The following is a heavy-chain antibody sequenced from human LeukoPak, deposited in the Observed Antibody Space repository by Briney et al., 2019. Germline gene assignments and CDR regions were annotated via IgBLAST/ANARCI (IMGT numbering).Heavy chain of an antibody. CDR1: GYTFINYD. J-gene: IGHJ4*02. CDR3: ARQGYGGNPQGAADY. V-gene: IGHV1-18*01. Sequence: ASVKVSCKASGYTFINYDFSWVRQAPGQGLEWMGWISTYNGNTNYAQRLQGRVTMTTDTSTSTAYMELRSLRSDDTAVYYCARQGYGGNPQGAADYWGQGTLVTVSS. D-gene: IGHD4-23*01. CDR2: ISTYNGNT.